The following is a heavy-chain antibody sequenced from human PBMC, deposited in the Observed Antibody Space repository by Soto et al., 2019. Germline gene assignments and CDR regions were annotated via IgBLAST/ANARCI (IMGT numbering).Heavy chain of an antibody. V-gene: IGHV4-59*08. D-gene: IGHD2-15*01. J-gene: IGHJ6*02. Sequence: SETLSLTCTVSGGPISTYYWTWIRQPPGKGLEGIGYIYYSGSTNYNPSLKSRVTISEDTSKKQFSVRLNSVTASDTAVYYCAPLPVSLSGPYGIPVWGQGTTVTVSS. CDR2: IYYSGST. CDR1: GGPISTYY. CDR3: APLPVSLSGPYGIPV.